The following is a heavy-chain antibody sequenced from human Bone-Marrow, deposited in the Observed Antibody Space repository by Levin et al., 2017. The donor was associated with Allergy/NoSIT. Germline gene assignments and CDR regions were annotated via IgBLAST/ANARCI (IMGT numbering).Heavy chain of an antibody. CDR2: IYYSGST. Sequence: KASETLSLTCTVSGASISGSSFYWGWVRQPPGTGLEWVGSIYYSGSTHYNPSLESRVTISVDTSKNQFSLKLTSLTAADTAVYYCARVAGYDYDVYFDYWGQGILVTVSS. J-gene: IGHJ4*02. D-gene: IGHD5-12*01. V-gene: IGHV4-39*07. CDR1: GASISGSSFY. CDR3: ARVAGYDYDVYFDY.